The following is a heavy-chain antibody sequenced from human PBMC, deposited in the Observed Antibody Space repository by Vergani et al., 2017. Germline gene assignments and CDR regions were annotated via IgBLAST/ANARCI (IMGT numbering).Heavy chain of an antibody. D-gene: IGHD4-23*01. V-gene: IGHV3-30*18. J-gene: IGHJ4*02. Sequence: QVQLVESGGGVVQPGRSLRLSCAASGFTFSSYGMHWVRQAPGKGLEWVAVISYDRSNKYYADSVKGRFTISRDNSKNTLYLQMNSLRAEDTAVYYCAKDLTYGTRSYPDYWGQGTLVTVSS. CDR3: AKDLTYGTRSYPDY. CDR1: GFTFSSYG. CDR2: ISYDRSNK.